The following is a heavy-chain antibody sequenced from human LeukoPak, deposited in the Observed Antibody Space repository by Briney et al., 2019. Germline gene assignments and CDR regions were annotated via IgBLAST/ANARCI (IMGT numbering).Heavy chain of an antibody. CDR2: IKQDGSEK. J-gene: IGHJ4*02. CDR1: GFTFSSYW. Sequence: GGSLRLSCAASGFTFSSYWMSWVRQAPGKGLEWAANIKQDGSEKYYVDSVKGRFTISRDNAKNSLYLQMNSLRAEDTALYHCARVSLSGSGSYYFDYWGQGTLVTVSS. V-gene: IGHV3-7*03. D-gene: IGHD3-10*01. CDR3: ARVSLSGSGSYYFDY.